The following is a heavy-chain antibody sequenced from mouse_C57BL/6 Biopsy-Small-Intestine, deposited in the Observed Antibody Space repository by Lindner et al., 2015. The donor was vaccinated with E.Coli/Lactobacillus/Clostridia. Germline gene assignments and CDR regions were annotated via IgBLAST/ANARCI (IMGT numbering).Heavy chain of an antibody. V-gene: IGHV14-2*01. CDR3: APKFAY. Sequence: VQLQESGAEVVKPGASVKLSCAASGFNIKDYYIHWVKQRTEQGLDWIGRIDPEDDETKYAPKFQGKATITADTSSNTAHLHLSGLTSEDTAVYYCAPKFAYWGQGTLVTVSA. CDR1: GFNIKDYY. J-gene: IGHJ3*01. CDR2: IDPEDDET.